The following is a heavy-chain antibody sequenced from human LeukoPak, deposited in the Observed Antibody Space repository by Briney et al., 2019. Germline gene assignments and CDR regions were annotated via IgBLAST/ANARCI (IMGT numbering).Heavy chain of an antibody. CDR1: GFTSGLTFGSYW. CDR2: IKKDGSQK. Sequence: GGSLRLSCTASGFTSGLTFGSYWMSWVRQAPGKGPEWVANIKKDGSQKFYVDSVKGRFTISRDNAKNSLYLQMSSLRVEDTAMYYCVRDGLVWFGEKTAFDIWGQGTMVTVSS. J-gene: IGHJ3*02. V-gene: IGHV3-7*01. CDR3: VRDGLVWFGEKTAFDI. D-gene: IGHD3-10*01.